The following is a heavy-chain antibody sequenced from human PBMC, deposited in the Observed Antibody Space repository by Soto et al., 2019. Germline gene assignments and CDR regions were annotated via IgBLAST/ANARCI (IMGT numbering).Heavy chain of an antibody. CDR3: AIGDRGAFDD. V-gene: IGHV3-74*01. CDR2: IHSDGSAT. Sequence: EVQLVESGGDLVQPGGSLRLSCAASGFTFSYYWMHWVRQPPGKGLVWVSRIHSDGSATTYADSVKGRFTISRDNAKNRLYLQMNSLTADDTAVYYCAIGDRGAFDDWGQGTLVTVSS. D-gene: IGHD3-10*01. J-gene: IGHJ4*02. CDR1: GFTFSYYW.